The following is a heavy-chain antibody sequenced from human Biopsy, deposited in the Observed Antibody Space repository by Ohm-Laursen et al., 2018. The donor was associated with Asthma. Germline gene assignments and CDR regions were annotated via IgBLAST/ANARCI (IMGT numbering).Heavy chain of an antibody. CDR3: ARKAGSCISRTCYSLDF. D-gene: IGHD2-2*01. CDR2: INTVFGTT. Sequence: SVKVACQSLGGTFNTYVIGWARQAPGQGREWLGGINTVFGTTTYPQKFQDRVTINADDCTSTVYMELSSLRSEDTAVYYCARKAGSCISRTCYSLDFWGQGTLVTVSS. CDR1: GGTFNTYV. V-gene: IGHV1-69*01. J-gene: IGHJ4*02.